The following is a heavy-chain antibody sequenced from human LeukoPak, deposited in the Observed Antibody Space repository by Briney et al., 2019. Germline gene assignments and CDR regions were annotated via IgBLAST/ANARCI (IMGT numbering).Heavy chain of an antibody. CDR1: GYSFTSYW. J-gene: IGHJ6*03. Sequence: GESLKISCKGSGYSFTSYWIGWVRQMPGKGLEWTGIIYPGDSDTRYSPSFQGQVTISADKSISTTYLQWSSLKASDTAMYYCARGVYCSSTSFHLRYYYYMDVWGKGTTVTVSS. V-gene: IGHV5-51*01. CDR2: IYPGDSDT. CDR3: ARGVYCSSTSFHLRYYYYMDV. D-gene: IGHD2-2*01.